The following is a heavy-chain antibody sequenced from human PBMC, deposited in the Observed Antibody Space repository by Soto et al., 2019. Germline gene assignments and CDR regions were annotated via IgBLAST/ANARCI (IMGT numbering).Heavy chain of an antibody. CDR3: ARDNRYYDYVWGSYRSDTFDI. Sequence: SETLSLTCAVSGGSISSGGYSWSWIRQQPGKGLEWIGYMYYSGSTYYKPSLKSRVTISVDTSKNQFSLKLSSVTAADTAVYYCARDNRYYDYVWGSYRSDTFDIWGQGTMVTVSS. D-gene: IGHD3-16*02. CDR1: GGSISSGGYS. J-gene: IGHJ3*02. V-gene: IGHV4-31*11. CDR2: MYYSGST.